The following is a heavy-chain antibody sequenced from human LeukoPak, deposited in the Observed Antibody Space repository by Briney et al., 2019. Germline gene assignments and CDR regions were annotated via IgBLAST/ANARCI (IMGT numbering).Heavy chain of an antibody. V-gene: IGHV1-18*01. CDR1: GYTFTSYG. J-gene: IGHJ4*02. CDR2: ISAYNGNT. D-gene: IGHD3-22*01. Sequence: ASVKVSCKASGYTFTSYGISWVRQAPGQGLEWMGWISAYNGNTNYAEKLQSRVTMTTDTSTSTAYMELRSLRSDDTAVYYCARPYYYDSSGYAPLYYWGQGTLVTVSS. CDR3: ARPYYYDSSGYAPLYY.